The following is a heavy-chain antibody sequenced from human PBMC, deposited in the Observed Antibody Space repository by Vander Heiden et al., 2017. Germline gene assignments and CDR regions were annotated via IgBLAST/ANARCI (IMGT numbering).Heavy chain of an antibody. V-gene: IGHV3-23*01. J-gene: IGHJ4*02. D-gene: IGHD3-22*01. CDR3: AKGNTKDYYDSSGYYY. CDR2: VSGSGGST. CDR1: GFTFSSYA. Sequence: EVQLLESGGGLVQPGGSLRLSCAASGFTFSSYAMSWVRQAPGKGLEWASAVSGSGGSTYYADSVKGRFTISRDNSKNTLYLQMNSLRAEDTAVYYCAKGNTKDYYDSSGYYYWGQGTLVTVSS.